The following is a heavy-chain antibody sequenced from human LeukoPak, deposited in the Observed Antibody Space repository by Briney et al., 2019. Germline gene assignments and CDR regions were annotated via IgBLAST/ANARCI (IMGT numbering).Heavy chain of an antibody. CDR1: GGSFSGCY. Sequence: PSGTLSLTCAVYGGSFSGCYWSWIRQPPGKGLEWIGEINHSGSTNYNPSLKSRVTISVDTSKNQFSLKLSSVTAADTAVYYCARRRRGLICTNGVWSVRPRAFDIWGQGTMVTVSS. CDR2: INHSGST. V-gene: IGHV4-34*01. J-gene: IGHJ3*02. CDR3: ARRRRGLICTNGVWSVRPRAFDI. D-gene: IGHD2-8*01.